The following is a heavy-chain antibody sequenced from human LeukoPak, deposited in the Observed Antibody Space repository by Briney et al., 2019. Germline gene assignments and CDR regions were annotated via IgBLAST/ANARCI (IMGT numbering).Heavy chain of an antibody. CDR2: IYYSGST. J-gene: IGHJ4*02. V-gene: IGHV4-39*01. Sequence: SETLSLTCTVSGGSISSSSYYWGWIRQPPGKGLEWIGSIYYSGSTYYNPSLKSRVTISVDTSKNQFSLKLSSVTAADTAVYYCARTSPIEYSNSSDFDYWGQGTLVTVSS. D-gene: IGHD6-6*01. CDR3: ARTSPIEYSNSSDFDY. CDR1: GGSISSSSYY.